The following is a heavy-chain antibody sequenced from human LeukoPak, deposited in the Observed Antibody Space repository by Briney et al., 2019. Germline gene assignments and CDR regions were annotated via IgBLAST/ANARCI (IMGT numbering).Heavy chain of an antibody. Sequence: SVKVSCKASGYTFTSYTISWVRQAPGHGLEWMGGIIPIFATANYAQRFQGKVTITADKSTSTAYMELSSLRSEDTAVYYCARTYCGGDCYSSRGWFDPWGQGTLVTVSS. CDR1: GYTFTSYT. J-gene: IGHJ5*02. V-gene: IGHV1-69*06. CDR2: IIPIFATA. CDR3: ARTYCGGDCYSSRGWFDP. D-gene: IGHD2-21*02.